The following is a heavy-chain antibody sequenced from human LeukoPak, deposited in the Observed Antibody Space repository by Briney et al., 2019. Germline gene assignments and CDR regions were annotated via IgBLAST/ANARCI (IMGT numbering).Heavy chain of an antibody. CDR3: ARVTRIAVAGSVDYFDY. Sequence: PSETLSLTCTVSGGSLSSYYWSWIRQPPGKGLEWIGYIYYSGSTNYNPSLKSRVTISVDTSKNQFSLKLSSVTAADTAVYYCARVTRIAVAGSVDYFDYWGQGTLVTVSS. D-gene: IGHD6-19*01. CDR1: GGSLSSYY. V-gene: IGHV4-59*01. J-gene: IGHJ4*02. CDR2: IYYSGST.